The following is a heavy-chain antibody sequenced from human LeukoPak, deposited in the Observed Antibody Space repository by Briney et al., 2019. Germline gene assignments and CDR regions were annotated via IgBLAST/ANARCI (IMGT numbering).Heavy chain of an antibody. CDR1: GGSISSHY. CDR3: ARDPYYYDSSGYYYDHAFDI. J-gene: IGHJ3*02. D-gene: IGHD3-22*01. Sequence: SETLSLTCTVSGGSISSHYWSWIRQPPGKGLEWIGYIYYSGSTNYNPSLKSRVTISVDPSKNQFSLKLSSVTAADTAVYYCARDPYYYDSSGYYYDHAFDIWGQGTMVTVSS. V-gene: IGHV4-59*11. CDR2: IYYSGST.